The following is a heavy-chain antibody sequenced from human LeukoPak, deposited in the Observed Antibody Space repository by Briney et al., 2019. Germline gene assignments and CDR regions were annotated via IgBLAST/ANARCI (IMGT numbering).Heavy chain of an antibody. Sequence: SETLSLTCTVSGGSIRSSYYYWGWIRQPPGKGLEWIGSIYDSGSTYYNPSLKSRVTISVDTSKNQFSLKLNSVTVADTAVYYCAKDSTIFGVGYYGMDVWGQGTTVIVSS. J-gene: IGHJ6*02. CDR1: GGSIRSSYYY. CDR2: IYDSGST. D-gene: IGHD3-3*01. CDR3: AKDSTIFGVGYYGMDV. V-gene: IGHV4-39*02.